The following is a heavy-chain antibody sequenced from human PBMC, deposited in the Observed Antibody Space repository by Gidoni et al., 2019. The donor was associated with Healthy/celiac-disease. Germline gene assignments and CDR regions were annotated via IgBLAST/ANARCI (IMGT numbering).Heavy chain of an antibody. CDR3: AREAWGRYYYMDV. D-gene: IGHD7-27*01. J-gene: IGHJ6*03. Sequence: QVQLQQWGAGLLKPSETLSLTCAVYGGSFSGYYWSWIRQPPGKGLEWIGEIKHSGSTNYNPSLKSRVTISVDTSKNQFSLKLSSVTAADTAVYYCAREAWGRYYYMDVWGKGTTVTVSS. CDR1: GGSFSGYY. CDR2: IKHSGST. V-gene: IGHV4-34*01.